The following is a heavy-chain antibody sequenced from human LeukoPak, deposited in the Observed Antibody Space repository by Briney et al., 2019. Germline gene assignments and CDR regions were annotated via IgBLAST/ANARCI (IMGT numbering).Heavy chain of an antibody. D-gene: IGHD5-12*01. Sequence: PSETLSLTCTVSGGSINSYYWSWIRQPPGKGLEWIGYIYYSGSTNYNPSLKSRVTISVDTSKNQFSLKLSSVTAADTAVYYCARHDYSGYGNYWGQGTLVTVSS. CDR2: IYYSGST. V-gene: IGHV4-59*08. CDR1: GGSINSYY. J-gene: IGHJ4*02. CDR3: ARHDYSGYGNY.